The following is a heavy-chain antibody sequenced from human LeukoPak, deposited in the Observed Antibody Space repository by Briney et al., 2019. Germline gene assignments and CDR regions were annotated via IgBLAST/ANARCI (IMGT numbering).Heavy chain of an antibody. CDR1: GGSISRYY. J-gene: IGHJ4*02. V-gene: IGHV4-59*01. D-gene: IGHD5-24*01. CDR2: VYYTGSS. Sequence: SETLSLTCTVSGGSISRYYWSWIRQPPGKGLEWIGYVYYTGSSDYNPSLKSRATISVDPSEKQFSLDLSSVTAADTAVYYCARAGPRKDGYTLDSWGQGTLVTVSS. CDR3: ARAGPRKDGYTLDS.